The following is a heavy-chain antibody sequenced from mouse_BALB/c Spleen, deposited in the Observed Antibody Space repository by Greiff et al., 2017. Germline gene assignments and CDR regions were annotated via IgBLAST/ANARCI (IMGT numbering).Heavy chain of an antibody. D-gene: IGHD2-3*01. CDR1: GFTFSSFG. J-gene: IGHJ3*01. V-gene: IGHV5-17*02. CDR3: ARSGDGYTLFAY. Sequence: DVKLVESGGGLVQPGGSRKLSCAASGFTFSSFGMHWVRQAPEKGLEWVAYISSGSSTIYYADTVKGRFTISRDNPKNTLFLQMTSLRSEDTAMYYCARSGDGYTLFAYWGQGTLVTVSA. CDR2: ISSGSSTI.